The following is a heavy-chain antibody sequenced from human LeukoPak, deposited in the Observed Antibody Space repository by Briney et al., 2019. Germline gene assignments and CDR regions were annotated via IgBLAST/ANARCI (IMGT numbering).Heavy chain of an antibody. J-gene: IGHJ3*02. D-gene: IGHD3-16*01. V-gene: IGHV3-21*01. Sequence: GGSLRLSCAASGFTFSTYTMNWVRQAPGKGLEWVSSISSSSSYIYYADSVKGRYTITRDNAKNSLYLQMNSRRAEDTALYYCARWGDRRGGAFDIWGQGTMVTVSS. CDR1: GFTFSTYT. CDR2: ISSSSSYI. CDR3: ARWGDRRGGAFDI.